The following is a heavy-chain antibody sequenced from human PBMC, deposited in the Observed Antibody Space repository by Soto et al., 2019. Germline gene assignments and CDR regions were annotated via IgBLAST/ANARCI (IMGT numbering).Heavy chain of an antibody. CDR2: IYYSGST. CDR1: GGSISSSSYY. D-gene: IGHD3-22*01. Sequence: LSLTCTVSGGSISSSSYYWGWIRQSPGKGLEWIGSIYYSGSTYYNPSLKSRVTISVDTSKNQFSLKLSSVTAADTAVYYCARRINYYDSSGYYSVSYFDYWGQGTLVPVSS. CDR3: ARRINYYDSSGYYSVSYFDY. J-gene: IGHJ4*02. V-gene: IGHV4-39*01.